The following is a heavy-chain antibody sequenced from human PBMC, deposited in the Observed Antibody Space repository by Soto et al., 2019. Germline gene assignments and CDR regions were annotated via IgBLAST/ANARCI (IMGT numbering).Heavy chain of an antibody. J-gene: IGHJ4*02. CDR3: GRGYTSLGY. D-gene: IGHD5-12*01. CDR2: IYYSGST. CDR1: GGSISNYY. V-gene: IGHV4-59*01. Sequence: PSETLSLTCSVSGGSISNYYWSWIRQPPGKGLEWIGCIYYSGSTNYNPSLKSRVTISVDTSKKSFSLNLSSVTAADTAMYYCGRGYTSLGYWGQRILVTVAS.